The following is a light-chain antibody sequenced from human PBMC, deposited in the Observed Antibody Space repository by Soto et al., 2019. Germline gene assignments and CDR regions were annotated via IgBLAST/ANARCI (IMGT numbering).Light chain of an antibody. CDR3: CSYAVSSTYV. V-gene: IGLV2-23*02. J-gene: IGLJ1*01. CDR2: EVS. Sequence: QSVLTQPASVSGSPGQSITLSCTGTSSDVGTYDLVSWYQQHPGKAPKLMIYEVSKRPSGVSNRFSGSKSGNTASLTISGLQAEDEADYHCCSYAVSSTYVFGTGTKVTVL. CDR1: SSDVGTYDL.